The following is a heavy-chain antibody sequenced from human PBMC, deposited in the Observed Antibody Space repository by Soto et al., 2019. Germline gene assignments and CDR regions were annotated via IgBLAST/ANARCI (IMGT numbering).Heavy chain of an antibody. Sequence: QVQLQESGPGLVKPLETVSLTCTVSGGSLIDDYWNWIRQPPGKGLEWIGYVYSSGSTNYNPSLTSRVTISVARSKNQFALKLSSVTAADTAVDYCARVNDWKSATFAMWGHGTMVSVSS. CDR2: VYSSGST. CDR1: GGSLIDDY. J-gene: IGHJ3*02. V-gene: IGHV4-59*01. CDR3: ARVNDWKSATFAM. D-gene: IGHD2-21*01.